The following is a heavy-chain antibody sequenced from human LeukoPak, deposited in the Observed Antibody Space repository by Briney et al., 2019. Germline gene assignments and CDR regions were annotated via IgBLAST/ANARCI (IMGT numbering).Heavy chain of an antibody. V-gene: IGHV3-7*01. D-gene: IGHD7-27*01. CDR2: IKKDGSEQ. CDR3: ATYANWVAGDV. Sequence: GGSLRLSCVASGFTFSDYWMSWVRQAPGKGLEWVADIKKDGSEQEYVDSVKGRFTVSRDNAENSLYLQMDSLRAEDTAVYYCATYANWVAGDVWGQGTTVSV. J-gene: IGHJ6*02. CDR1: GFTFSDYW.